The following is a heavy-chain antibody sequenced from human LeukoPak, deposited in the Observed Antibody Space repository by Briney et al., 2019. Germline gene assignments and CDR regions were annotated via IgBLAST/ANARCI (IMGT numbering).Heavy chain of an antibody. CDR1: GGSISSYY. D-gene: IGHD3-22*01. CDR3: ARRQYYYDSSGYYDY. J-gene: IGHJ4*02. CDR2: IYYSGST. V-gene: IGHV4-59*08. Sequence: TASETLSLTCTVSGGSISSYYWSWIRQPPGKGLEWIGYIYYSGSTNYNPSLKSRVTISVDTSKNQFSLKLSSVTAADTAVYYCARRQYYYDSSGYYDYWGQGTLVTVSS.